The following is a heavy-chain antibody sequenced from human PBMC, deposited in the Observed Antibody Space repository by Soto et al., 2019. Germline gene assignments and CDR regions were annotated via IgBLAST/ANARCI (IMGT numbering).Heavy chain of an antibody. J-gene: IGHJ6*02. V-gene: IGHV4-31*03. CDR1: GGSVSSGSYA. CDR3: ARVIAANGMDV. Sequence: QVQLQESGPGLVKPSETLSLTCTVSGGSVSSGSYAWNWIRQSPGKGLEWIGYIYYSGSTYYNPSLKSRVTISVDTSKNQFSLKLSSVTAADTAVYYCARVIAANGMDVWGQGTTVTVSS. CDR2: IYYSGST. D-gene: IGHD6-25*01.